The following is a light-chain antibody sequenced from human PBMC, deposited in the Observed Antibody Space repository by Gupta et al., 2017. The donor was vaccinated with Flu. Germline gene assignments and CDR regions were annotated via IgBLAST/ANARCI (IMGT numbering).Light chain of an antibody. V-gene: IGLV2-14*01. CDR3: SSYTSSSTYV. J-gene: IGLJ1*01. CDR1: SSDGGGYNY. CDR2: DVS. Sequence: QSALTQPASVSGSPVQSITIPCPGTSSDGGGYNYVSWYQPYPGKAPKLMIYDVSNRPSGVSNRSSGSKSGNTASLTISGLQAEDEADYYCSSYTSSSTYVFGIGTKVTVL.